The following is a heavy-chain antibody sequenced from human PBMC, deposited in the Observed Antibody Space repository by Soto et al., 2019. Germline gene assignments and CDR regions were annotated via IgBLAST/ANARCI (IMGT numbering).Heavy chain of an antibody. CDR1: GGTFSSDP. Sequence: QVQLVQSGAEVKKPGSSVKVSCKASGGTFSSDPISWVRQAPGQGLEWMGGTGSGTGPGNHEQKFQGRLTITADKSSSRDYVELSSLSSEDTVVYYCSRRDSGGYYRYFDSWCQGTLVTVSS. D-gene: IGHD2-21*02. CDR3: SRRDSGGYYRYFDS. J-gene: IGHJ4*02. CDR2: TGSGTGPG. V-gene: IGHV1-69*06.